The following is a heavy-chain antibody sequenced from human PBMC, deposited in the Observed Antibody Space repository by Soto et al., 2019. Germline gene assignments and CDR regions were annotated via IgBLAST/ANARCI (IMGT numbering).Heavy chain of an antibody. D-gene: IGHD1-26*01. J-gene: IGHJ6*02. CDR2: INSDGSST. V-gene: IGHV3-74*01. CDR3: AREEVGRWDTSYYYYYGMDV. CDR1: GFTFSSYW. Sequence: SLRLSCAASGFTFSSYWMHWVRQAPGKGLVWVSRINSDGSSTSYADSVKGRFTISRDNTKNTLYLQMNSLRAEDTAVYYCAREEVGRWDTSYYYYYGMDVWGQGTTVTVSS.